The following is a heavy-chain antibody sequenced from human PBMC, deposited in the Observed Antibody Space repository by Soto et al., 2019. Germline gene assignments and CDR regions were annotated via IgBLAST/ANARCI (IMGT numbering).Heavy chain of an antibody. Sequence: QVQLVQSGAQVKTPGDSVKVSCKASGYTFISFSIHWLRQAPGQRPEWMGWITAGNDNTYFSQKFQGRVTINRDTYANTVYMEVSSLRSEDTAVYYCARGRGYSVGSNGVDVWGQGTTVIVSS. J-gene: IGHJ6*02. CDR3: ARGRGYSVGSNGVDV. D-gene: IGHD5-18*01. CDR2: ITAGNDNT. V-gene: IGHV1-3*01. CDR1: GYTFISFS.